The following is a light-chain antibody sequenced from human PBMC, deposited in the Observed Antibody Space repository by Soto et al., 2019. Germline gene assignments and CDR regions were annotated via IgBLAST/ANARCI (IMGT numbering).Light chain of an antibody. J-gene: IGKJ1*01. V-gene: IGKV3-20*01. CDR3: QQYGSSPRT. CDR1: RGVSANY. CDR2: GAS. Sequence: IVMTQSPGTLSLSPGEGATLSCRASRGVSANYLAWYQQKPGQAPTLLIYGASIRAAGIPDRFSGSGSGTDFTLTIRRLEPDDFAVYYCQQYGSSPRTFGQGTKVDIK.